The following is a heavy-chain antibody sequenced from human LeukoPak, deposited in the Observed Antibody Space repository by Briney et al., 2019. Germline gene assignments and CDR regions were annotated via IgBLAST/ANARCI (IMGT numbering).Heavy chain of an antibody. CDR1: GYTFTSYD. Sequence: ASVKVSCKASGYTFTSYDINWVRQATGQGLEWMGWMNPNSGNTGYAQKFQGRVTITRNTSISTAYMELSSLRSEDTAVYYCARRYSSSWYWYYYMDVWGKGTTVTVSS. J-gene: IGHJ6*03. D-gene: IGHD6-13*01. CDR3: ARRYSSSWYWYYYMDV. CDR2: MNPNSGNT. V-gene: IGHV1-8*03.